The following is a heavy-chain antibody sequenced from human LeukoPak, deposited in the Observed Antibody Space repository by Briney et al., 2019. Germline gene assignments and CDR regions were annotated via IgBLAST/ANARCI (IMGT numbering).Heavy chain of an antibody. CDR3: ATYYCGSDCYSRYYFDY. D-gene: IGHD2-21*01. J-gene: IGHJ4*02. V-gene: IGHV4-31*03. Sequence: SQTLSLTCTVSGGSISSGGYYWSWIRQHPGKGLEWIGYIYYSGSTYYNPSLKSRVTISVDTSKNQFSLKLSSVTAADTAVYYCATYYCGSDCYSRYYFDYWGQGTLVTVSS. CDR1: GGSISSGGYY. CDR2: IYYSGST.